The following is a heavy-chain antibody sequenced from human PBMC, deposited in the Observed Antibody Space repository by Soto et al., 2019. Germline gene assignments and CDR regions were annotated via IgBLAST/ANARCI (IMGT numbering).Heavy chain of an antibody. V-gene: IGHV4-59*01. CDR3: ARGLRYFDWLLNGMDV. J-gene: IGHJ6*02. CDR1: GGSISSYY. Sequence: PSETLSLTCTVSGGSISSYYWSWIRQPPGKVLEWIGDIYYSGNTNYNPSLKSRETITVDTSKNQFSLKLKPETAADTALYYCARGLRYFDWLLNGMDVWGQGTTVTV. D-gene: IGHD3-9*01. CDR2: IYYSGNT.